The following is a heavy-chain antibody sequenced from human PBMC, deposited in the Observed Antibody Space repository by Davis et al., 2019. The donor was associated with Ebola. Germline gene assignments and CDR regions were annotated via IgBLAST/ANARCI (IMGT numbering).Heavy chain of an antibody. CDR1: GGSISSSNW. D-gene: IGHD3-22*01. CDR2: INHSGST. J-gene: IGHJ3*02. CDR3: ARLRGYYDSSGYSAFDI. V-gene: IGHV4-4*02. Sequence: SETLSLTCAVSGGSISSSNWWNWVRQPPGKGLEWIGEINHSGSTNYNPSLKSRVTISVDTSKNQFSLKLSSVTAADTAVYYCARLRGYYDSSGYSAFDIWGQGTMVTVSS.